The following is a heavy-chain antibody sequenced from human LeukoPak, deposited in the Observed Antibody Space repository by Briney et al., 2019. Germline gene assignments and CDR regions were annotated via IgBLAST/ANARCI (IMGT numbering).Heavy chain of an antibody. Sequence: GGSLRLSCAASGFTFGGYTMSWVRQAPGKGLQWVSTITSGGDYMYYADPVKGRFTISRDDSKNSLYLHMNSLRAEDTAVYYCARVSIFGVVVANDYWGQGTVVTVSS. V-gene: IGHV3-21*01. J-gene: IGHJ4*02. D-gene: IGHD3-16*02. CDR2: ITSGGDYM. CDR3: ARVSIFGVVVANDY. CDR1: GFTFGGYT.